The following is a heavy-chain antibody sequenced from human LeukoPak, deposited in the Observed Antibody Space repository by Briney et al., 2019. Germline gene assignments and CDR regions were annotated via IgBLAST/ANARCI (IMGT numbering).Heavy chain of an antibody. CDR2: INSDSGFT. D-gene: IGHD3-9*01. CDR1: GYTFTGYY. CDR3: ARNFDMKGFDP. J-gene: IGHJ5*02. V-gene: IGHV1-2*02. Sequence: ASVKVSCKASGYTFTGYYMNWVRQAPGQGLEWMGWINSDSGFTKYAQKFQGRVTMTRDTSITTVYMDLTRLTSDDTAVYYCARNFDMKGFDPWGQGTLVTVSS.